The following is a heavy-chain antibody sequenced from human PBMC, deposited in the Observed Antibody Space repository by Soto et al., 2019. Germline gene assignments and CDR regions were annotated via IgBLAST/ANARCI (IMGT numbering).Heavy chain of an antibody. CDR2: IIPIFGTT. CDR3: ARGVHFGSQDGFDI. Sequence: GASVKVSCKASGGTFSRYPITWVRQAPGQGLEWMGGIIPIFGTTNYAQKFQGRVTITADESTSTAYMELSSLRSEDTAVYYCARGVHFGSQDGFDIWGQGTMVTVSS. CDR1: GGTFSRYP. D-gene: IGHD1-26*01. J-gene: IGHJ3*02. V-gene: IGHV1-69*13.